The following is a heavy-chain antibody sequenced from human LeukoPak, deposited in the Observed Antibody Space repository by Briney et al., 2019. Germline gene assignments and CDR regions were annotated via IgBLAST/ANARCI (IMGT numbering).Heavy chain of an antibody. V-gene: IGHV3-13*01. CDR1: GFTFSAYD. J-gene: IGHJ6*02. Sequence: GGSLRLSCAASGFTFSAYDMHWVRHVTGKGLEWVSSIGTLGDTYYPGSVKGRFTISRENASNSLYLEMNSLRVADTAVYYCAREVLGPAPGPGQGGLDVWGQGTTVTVSS. D-gene: IGHD6-13*01. CDR2: IGTLGDT. CDR3: AREVLGPAPGPGQGGLDV.